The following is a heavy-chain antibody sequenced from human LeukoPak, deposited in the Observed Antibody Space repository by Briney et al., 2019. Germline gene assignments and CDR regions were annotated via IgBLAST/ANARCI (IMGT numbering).Heavy chain of an antibody. V-gene: IGHV3-23*01. Sequence: PGGSLRLSCAASGFTFSSYGMSWVRQAPGKGLEWVSAISGSGGSTYYADSVKGRFTISRDNSKNTLYLQMNSLRAEDTAVYYCAFLWFGELLSTFGYWGQGTLVTVSS. D-gene: IGHD3-10*01. J-gene: IGHJ4*02. CDR2: ISGSGGST. CDR1: GFTFSSYG. CDR3: AFLWFGELLSTFGY.